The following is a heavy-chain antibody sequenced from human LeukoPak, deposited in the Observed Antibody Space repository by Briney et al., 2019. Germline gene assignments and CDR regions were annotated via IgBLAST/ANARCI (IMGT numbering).Heavy chain of an antibody. J-gene: IGHJ4*02. D-gene: IGHD3-10*01. Sequence: PGGSLRLSCAASGFTFNNYVMSWVRQVPGKGLEWVSLISGSGDRTYYADSVKGRFTISRDNSKNTLYLQMNGLRAEDTAVYSCAKGRYPGSGSYLNSHDYWGQGTLVTVSS. V-gene: IGHV3-23*01. CDR2: ISGSGDRT. CDR3: AKGRYPGSGSYLNSHDY. CDR1: GFTFNNYV.